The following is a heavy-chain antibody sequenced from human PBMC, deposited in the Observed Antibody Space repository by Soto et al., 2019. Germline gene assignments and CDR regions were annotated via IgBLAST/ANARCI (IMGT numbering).Heavy chain of an antibody. CDR3: ARDLNYGLCDY. CDR2: ISAHNGNT. J-gene: IGHJ4*02. D-gene: IGHD3-10*01. CDR1: GYTFTSYG. Sequence: QVQLVQSGAEVKKPGASVKVSCKASGYTFTSYGISWVRQAPGQGLEWMGWISAHNGNTNYAQKLQGRVTMTTETSTSTAYMELRGLRSDDTAVYFCARDLNYGLCDYWGQGTLVTVSS. V-gene: IGHV1-18*01.